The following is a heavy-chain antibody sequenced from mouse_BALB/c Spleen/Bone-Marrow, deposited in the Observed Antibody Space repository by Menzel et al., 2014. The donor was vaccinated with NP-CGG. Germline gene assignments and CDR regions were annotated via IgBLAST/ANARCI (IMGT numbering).Heavy chain of an antibody. V-gene: IGHV1-39*01. D-gene: IGHD2-3*01. CDR1: GYSFTGYN. CDR3: ARSGALYDNPLAF. CDR2: IDPYYGDV. J-gene: IGHJ3*01. Sequence: EVQLQQSGPELEKPGASVKISCKASGYSFTGYNMNWVKQNNGKSLEWIGNIDPYYGDVNYNQKFKDKATLTVDKSSSTAYMQLKSLTSEDSAVYYCARSGALYDNPLAFWGQGTLVTVSA.